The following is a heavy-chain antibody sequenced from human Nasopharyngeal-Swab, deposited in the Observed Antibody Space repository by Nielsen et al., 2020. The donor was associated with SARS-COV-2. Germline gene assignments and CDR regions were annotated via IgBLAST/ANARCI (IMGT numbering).Heavy chain of an antibody. J-gene: IGHJ4*02. CDR2: VIPIFGTP. CDR3: ARGGAGFSSSWAEMPTPGNLDS. D-gene: IGHD6-6*01. CDR1: RGTFSTYA. Sequence: SAKVSCKASRGTFSTYAINWVRQAPGHGLEWVGGVIPIFGTPKYAQNFQGRVTITAVESTSTAYMDLSSLTSEDTAVYYCARGGAGFSSSWAEMPTPGNLDSWGQGTLVTVSS. V-gene: IGHV1-69*13.